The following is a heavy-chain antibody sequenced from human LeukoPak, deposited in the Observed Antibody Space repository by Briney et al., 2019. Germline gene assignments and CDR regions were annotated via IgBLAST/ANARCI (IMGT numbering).Heavy chain of an antibody. V-gene: IGHV3-7*03. CDR2: INRDGSER. CDR1: GFTFSSYR. Sequence: GGSLRLSCAASGFTFSSYRMNWVRQAPGKGLEWVANINRDGSERYYVDSVKGRFTISRDDAKSSLYLQMNSLRAEDTAVYYCARRNAMDVWGQGTTVIVFS. J-gene: IGHJ6*02. CDR3: ARRNAMDV.